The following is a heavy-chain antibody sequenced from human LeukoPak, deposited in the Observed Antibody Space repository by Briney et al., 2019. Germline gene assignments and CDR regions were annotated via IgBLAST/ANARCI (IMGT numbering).Heavy chain of an antibody. CDR2: IKPDESEK. V-gene: IGHV3-7*03. D-gene: IGHD3-9*01. CDR1: GFTFSNYW. CDR3: AKRGPYDILTGRIN. J-gene: IGHJ4*02. Sequence: GGSLRLSCAASGFTFSNYWMIWVRQAPGKGLEWVANIKPDESEKYYVGSVKGRFTISRDNAKNSLYLQMNSLRAEDTAVYYCAKRGPYDILTGRINWGQGALVTVSS.